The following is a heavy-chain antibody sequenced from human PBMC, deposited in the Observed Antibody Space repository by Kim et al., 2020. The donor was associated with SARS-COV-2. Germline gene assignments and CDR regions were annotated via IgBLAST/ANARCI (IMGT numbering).Heavy chain of an antibody. CDR2: IIPIFGTA. CDR3: AREGYYDSSGYGDAFDI. CDR1: GGTFSSYA. D-gene: IGHD3-22*01. Sequence: SVKVSCKASGGTFSSYAISWVRQAPGQGLEWMGGIIPIFGTANYAQKFQGRVTITADESTSTAYMELSSLRSEDTAVYYCAREGYYDSSGYGDAFDIWGQGTMVTVSS. J-gene: IGHJ3*02. V-gene: IGHV1-69*13.